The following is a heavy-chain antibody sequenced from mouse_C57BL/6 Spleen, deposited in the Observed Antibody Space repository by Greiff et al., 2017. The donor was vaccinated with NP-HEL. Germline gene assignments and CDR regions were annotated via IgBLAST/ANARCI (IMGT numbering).Heavy chain of an antibody. V-gene: IGHV5-6*01. CDR3: AKGAYFYAMDY. J-gene: IGHJ4*01. D-gene: IGHD2-10*01. Sequence: EVMLVESGGDLVKPGGSLKLSCAASGFTFSSYGMSWVRQTPDKRLEWVATISSGGSYTYYPDSVKGRFTISRDNAKNTLYLQMSSLKSEDTAMYYCAKGAYFYAMDYWGQGTSVTVSS. CDR2: ISSGGSYT. CDR1: GFTFSSYG.